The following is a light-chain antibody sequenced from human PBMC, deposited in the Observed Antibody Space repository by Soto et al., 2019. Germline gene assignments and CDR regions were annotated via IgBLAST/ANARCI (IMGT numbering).Light chain of an antibody. CDR3: SSHTSGNTRV. CDR1: SSDVGGYDY. J-gene: IGLJ1*01. CDR2: EVT. Sequence: ALNQPASVYGSPGQSIAISCTGTSSDVGGYDYVSWYQQHPDKAPKLMIYEVTKRPSGVSNRFSGSKSGNTASLTISGLQPEDEADYYCSSHTSGNTRVFGSGTKVTVL. V-gene: IGLV2-14*01.